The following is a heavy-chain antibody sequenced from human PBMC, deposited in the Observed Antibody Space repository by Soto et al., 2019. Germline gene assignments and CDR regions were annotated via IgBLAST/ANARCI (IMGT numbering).Heavy chain of an antibody. CDR1: GGSISSYDYY. CDR3: ARPFYARASRDNWFDP. Sequence: QVQLQESGPGLVKPSQTLSLTCTVSGGSISSYDYYWSWIRQHPAKGLEWIGYMSYSGSTYYNPSLRSRVTISIDTSKNQYSLNLASVTAADTAVYFCARPFYARASRDNWFDPWGQGTLVTVSS. D-gene: IGHD4-17*01. J-gene: IGHJ5*02. CDR2: MSYSGST. V-gene: IGHV4-31*03.